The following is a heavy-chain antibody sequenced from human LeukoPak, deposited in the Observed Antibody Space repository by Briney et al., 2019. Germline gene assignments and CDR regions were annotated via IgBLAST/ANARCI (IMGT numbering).Heavy chain of an antibody. CDR2: ISGSGGST. J-gene: IGHJ6*03. D-gene: IGHD6-6*01. CDR3: AKITGEYSLYYYYMDV. V-gene: IGHV3-23*01. Sequence: PGGSLRLSCAASGFTFSDYYMSWVRQAPGKGLEWVSAISGSGGSTYYADSVKGRFTISRDNSKNTLYLQMNSLRAEDTAVYYCAKITGEYSLYYYYMDVWGKGTTVTVSS. CDR1: GFTFSDYY.